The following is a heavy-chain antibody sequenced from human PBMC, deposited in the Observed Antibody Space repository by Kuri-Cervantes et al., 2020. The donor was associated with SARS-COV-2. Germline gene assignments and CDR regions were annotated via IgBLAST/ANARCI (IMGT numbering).Heavy chain of an antibody. Sequence: SCPASGFTSCSYSMNWVRQAPGKGLEWVDRIKSTPDGRTPDYAAPVKGRSTISRDASKNTLYLQMNSLKTENTAVYYCTTDPSAFPATYNWFDPWGQGTRVTVSS. D-gene: IGHD2-15*01. CDR1: GFTSCSYS. V-gene: IGHV3-15*01. CDR3: TTDPSAFPATYNWFDP. J-gene: IGHJ5*02. CDR2: IKSTPDGRTP.